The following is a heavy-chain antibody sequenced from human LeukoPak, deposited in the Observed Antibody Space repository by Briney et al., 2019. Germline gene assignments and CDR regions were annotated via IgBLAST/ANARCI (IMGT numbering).Heavy chain of an antibody. CDR1: GGSISSGGYY. V-gene: IGHV4-31*03. J-gene: IGHJ6*02. CDR2: IYYSGST. CDR3: ARDSHRYYGMDV. Sequence: PSETLSLTCTVSGGSISSGGYYWSWVRQHPGKGLGWIGYIYYSGSTYYNPSLKSRATISVDTSKNQFSLKLSSVTAADTAVYYCARDSHRYYGMDVWGQGTTVTVSS.